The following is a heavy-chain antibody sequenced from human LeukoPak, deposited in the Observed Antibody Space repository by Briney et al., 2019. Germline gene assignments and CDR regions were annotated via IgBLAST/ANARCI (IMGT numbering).Heavy chain of an antibody. CDR3: ARGSSQLLSNRGSK. D-gene: IGHD3-10*01. Sequence: PGGSLRLSCAASGFTFSSYWMHWVRQAPGKGLVWVSRINSDGSSTRYADSVKGRFTISRDNAKNTLYLQMNSRRAEDTAVYYCARGSSQLLSNRGSKWGQGTLVTVSS. V-gene: IGHV3-74*01. J-gene: IGHJ4*02. CDR1: GFTFSSYW. CDR2: INSDGSST.